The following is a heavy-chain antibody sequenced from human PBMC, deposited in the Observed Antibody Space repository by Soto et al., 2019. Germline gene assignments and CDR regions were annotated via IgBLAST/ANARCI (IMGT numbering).Heavy chain of an antibody. CDR1: GFTVSSEH. Sequence: GGSLRLSCAASGFTVSSEHMSWVRQAPGKGLEWVSVIYSGGNTNYADSVKGLFTISRDNSKNTLYLQMNSLRAEDTAVYYCAGGSDYNYYYGMEVWGQGTTVTVSS. CDR3: AGGSDYNYYYGMEV. CDR2: IYSGGNT. D-gene: IGHD4-4*01. J-gene: IGHJ6*02. V-gene: IGHV3-53*01.